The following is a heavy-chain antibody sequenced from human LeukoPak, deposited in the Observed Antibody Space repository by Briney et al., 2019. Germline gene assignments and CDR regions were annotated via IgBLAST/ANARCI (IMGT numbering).Heavy chain of an antibody. CDR3: AGAAAGYFDY. CDR1: GGSISSYY. J-gene: IGHJ4*02. CDR2: IYYSGST. Sequence: PSETLSLTCTVSGGSISSYYWSWIRQPPGKGLEWIGYIYYSGSTNYNPSLKSRVTISVDTSKNQFSLKLSSVTAADTAVYYCAGAAAGYFDYWGQGTLVTVSS. V-gene: IGHV4-59*01. D-gene: IGHD6-13*01.